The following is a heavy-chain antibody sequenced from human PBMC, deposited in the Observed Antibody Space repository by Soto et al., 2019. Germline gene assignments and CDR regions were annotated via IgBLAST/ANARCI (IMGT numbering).Heavy chain of an antibody. CDR3: ARAEYSSSNYFDY. Sequence: SQTLSLTCVISGDSVTGNTAGWNWIRQSPSRGLEWLGRTYYRSKWYYDYAGSVKGRMTINPDTSRNQFSLQLTSVSPEDTAVYYCARAEYSSSNYFDYWGQGTLVTVSS. J-gene: IGHJ4*02. D-gene: IGHD6-6*01. CDR2: TYYRSKWYY. V-gene: IGHV6-1*01. CDR1: GDSVTGNTAG.